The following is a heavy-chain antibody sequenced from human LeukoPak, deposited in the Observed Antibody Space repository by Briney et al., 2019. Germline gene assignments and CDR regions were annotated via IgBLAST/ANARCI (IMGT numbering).Heavy chain of an antibody. D-gene: IGHD6-19*01. CDR1: GFTFSNYA. V-gene: IGHV3-23*01. Sequence: GGSLRLSCAASGFTFSNYAMSWVRQAPGKGLEWVSGISGSGGGTSYADSVKGRFTISRDNSKNTLYLQMSSLRAEDTAVYYCAKDRMTGGWSYSFDYWGQGTLVTVSS. CDR2: ISGSGGGT. CDR3: AKDRMTGGWSYSFDY. J-gene: IGHJ4*02.